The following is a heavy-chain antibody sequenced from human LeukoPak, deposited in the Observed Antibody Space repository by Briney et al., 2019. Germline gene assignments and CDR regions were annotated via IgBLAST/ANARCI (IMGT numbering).Heavy chain of an antibody. J-gene: IGHJ2*01. CDR3: ARGVTMIVVVIHDWYFDL. D-gene: IGHD3-22*01. CDR2: IYFTRST. Sequence: PSETLSLTCTVSGGSISSSSYYWGWIRQPPGKGLEWIGSIYFTRSTYYNPSLKSRVTISVDTSKNQFSLKLTSVTAADTAVYYCARGVTMIVVVIHDWYFDLWGRGTLVTVSS. CDR1: GGSISSSSYY. V-gene: IGHV4-39*01.